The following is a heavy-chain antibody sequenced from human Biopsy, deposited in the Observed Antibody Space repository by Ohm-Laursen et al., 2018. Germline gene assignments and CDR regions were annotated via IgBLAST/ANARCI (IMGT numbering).Heavy chain of an antibody. CDR3: AIDDDTTGHYMILNH. V-gene: IGHV3-33*01. J-gene: IGHJ5*02. CDR1: GFAFSYYG. CDR2: MWSDGINK. D-gene: IGHD3-9*01. Sequence: SLRLSCTASGFAFSYYGLHWVRQAPGKGLQWVAVMWSDGINKNYADSVKGRFTVSRDNSNNVLYLQMSSLRDEDSAVYYCAIDDDTTGHYMILNHWGQGTLVTVSS.